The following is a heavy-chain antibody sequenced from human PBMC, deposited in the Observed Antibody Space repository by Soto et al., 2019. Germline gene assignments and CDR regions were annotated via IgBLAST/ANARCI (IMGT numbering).Heavy chain of an antibody. CDR2: IYYSGST. J-gene: IGHJ4*02. CDR1: GGSISSGDYY. D-gene: IGHD3-16*01. Sequence: PSETLSLTCTVSGGSISSGDYYWIWIRQPTGKGLEWIGYIYYSGSTYYNPSLKSRVTISVDTSKNQFSLKQSSVTAADTAVYYCARLRLGRYYFDYWGQGTLVTVSS. CDR3: ARLRLGRYYFDY. V-gene: IGHV4-30-4*01.